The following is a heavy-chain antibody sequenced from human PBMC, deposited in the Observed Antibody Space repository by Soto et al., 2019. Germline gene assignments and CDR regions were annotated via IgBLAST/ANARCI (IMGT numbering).Heavy chain of an antibody. Sequence: ASVKVSCKASGYTFTSYDINWVRQATGQGLEWMGWMNPNSGNTGYAQKFQGRVTMTRNTSISTAYMELSSLRSEDTAMYYCASNSYGYTFYDYWGQGTLVTVSS. J-gene: IGHJ4*02. CDR2: MNPNSGNT. CDR3: ASNSYGYTFYDY. CDR1: GYTFTSYD. V-gene: IGHV1-8*01. D-gene: IGHD5-18*01.